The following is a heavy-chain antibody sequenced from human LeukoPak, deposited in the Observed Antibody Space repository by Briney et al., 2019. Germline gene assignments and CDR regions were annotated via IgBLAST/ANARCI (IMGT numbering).Heavy chain of an antibody. Sequence: PGGSLRLSCAASGFTFSGSAMHWVRQASGKGLEWVGRIRSKANSYATAYAASVKGRFTISRDDSKNTAYLQMNSLKTEDTAVYYCTRLAAADTGDWGQGTLVTVSS. CDR3: TRLAAADTGD. J-gene: IGHJ4*02. CDR2: IRSKANSYAT. V-gene: IGHV3-73*01. CDR1: GFTFSGSA. D-gene: IGHD6-13*01.